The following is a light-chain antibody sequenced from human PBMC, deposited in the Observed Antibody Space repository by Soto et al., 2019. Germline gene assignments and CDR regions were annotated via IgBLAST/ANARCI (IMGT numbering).Light chain of an antibody. CDR3: SSYTVTNTLV. V-gene: IGLV2-14*01. Sequence: QSALTQPASVSGSPGQSITISCTGTSSDVGAHNYVSWYRQHPGKAPQLMIYEVTNRPSGVSNRFSASKSGNTASLTISGLHTEDEAHYYCSSYTVTNTLVFGGGTKLTVL. CDR2: EVT. J-gene: IGLJ2*01. CDR1: SSDVGAHNY.